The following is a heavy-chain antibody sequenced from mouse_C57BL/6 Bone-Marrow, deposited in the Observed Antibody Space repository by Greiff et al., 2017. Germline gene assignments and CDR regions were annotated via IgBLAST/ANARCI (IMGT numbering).Heavy chain of an antibody. D-gene: IGHD1-1*01. Sequence: QVQLQQPGAELVKPGASVKLSCKASGYTFTSYWMHWVKQRPGQGLEWIGMIHPNSGSTNYNEKFKSKATLTVDKSSSTAYMQLSSLTSEDSAVYCCASVLYYCSTGFDYWGQGTTLTVSS. CDR3: ASVLYYCSTGFDY. J-gene: IGHJ2*01. CDR1: GYTFTSYW. V-gene: IGHV1-64*01. CDR2: IHPNSGST.